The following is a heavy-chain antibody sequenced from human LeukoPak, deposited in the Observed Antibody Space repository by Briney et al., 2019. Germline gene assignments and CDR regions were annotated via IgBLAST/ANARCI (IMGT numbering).Heavy chain of an antibody. Sequence: GGSLRLSCSASGFTFSSYWMRWVRQAPGKGLAWVSRIHSDGSSTTYADSVKGRFTISRDNAKNTLYLQMNSLRAEDTAVYYCARGGAFCGGDCYQIDYWGQGTLVIVSS. V-gene: IGHV3-74*01. J-gene: IGHJ4*02. D-gene: IGHD2-21*02. CDR1: GFTFSSYW. CDR2: IHSDGSST. CDR3: ARGGAFCGGDCYQIDY.